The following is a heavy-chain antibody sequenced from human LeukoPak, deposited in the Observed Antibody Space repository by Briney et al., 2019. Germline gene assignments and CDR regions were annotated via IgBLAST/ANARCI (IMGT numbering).Heavy chain of an antibody. V-gene: IGHV3-23*01. D-gene: IGHD1-26*01. CDR1: GFTFSSYW. J-gene: IGHJ5*02. Sequence: GGSLRLSCAASGFTFSSYWMSWVRQAPGKGLEWVSDINGSGGSTYYADSVKGRFTISRDNSKNTLYLQINSLRAEDTAVYYCAKKYSTGLDPWGQGTLVTVSS. CDR2: INGSGGST. CDR3: AKKYSTGLDP.